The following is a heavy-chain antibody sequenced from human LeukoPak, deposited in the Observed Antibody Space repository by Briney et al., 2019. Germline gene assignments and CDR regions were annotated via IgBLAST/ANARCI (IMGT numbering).Heavy chain of an antibody. V-gene: IGHV3-48*01. CDR2: ISSSSSTI. Sequence: GGSLRLSCAASGFTFSSYSMNWVRQAPGKGLEWVSYISSSSSTIYYADSVKGRFTISRDNAKNSLYLQMYSLRAEDTAVYYCARVNRGVITSYYYYYGMDVWGQGTTVTVSS. D-gene: IGHD3-10*01. J-gene: IGHJ6*02. CDR3: ARVNRGVITSYYYYYGMDV. CDR1: GFTFSSYS.